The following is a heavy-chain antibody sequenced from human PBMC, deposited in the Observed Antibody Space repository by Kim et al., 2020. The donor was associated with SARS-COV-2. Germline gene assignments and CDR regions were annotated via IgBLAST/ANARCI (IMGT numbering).Heavy chain of an antibody. J-gene: IGHJ4*02. D-gene: IGHD6-13*01. CDR1: GFTFSNYW. CDR2: IKRDGSEK. CDR3: TSWGAGNY. Sequence: GGSLRLSCAASGFTFSNYWMRWVRQAPGKGLEWVANIKRDGSEKYYVDSVRGRFTISRDNAQNSLFLQMNSLRVEDTAVYYCTSWGAGNYWGPGTLVTVSS. V-gene: IGHV3-7*01.